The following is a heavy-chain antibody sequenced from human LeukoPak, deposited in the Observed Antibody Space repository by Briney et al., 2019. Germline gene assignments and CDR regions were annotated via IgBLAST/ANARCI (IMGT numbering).Heavy chain of an antibody. Sequence: GGSLRLSCAASGFTFSSYGMHWVRQAPGKGLEWISSISSSSSYIYYADSVKGRFTISRDNAKNSLYLQMNSLRAEDTAVYYCARFPTGYYPEYFDYWGQGTLVTVSS. D-gene: IGHD3-9*01. CDR2: ISSSSSYI. CDR3: ARFPTGYYPEYFDY. CDR1: GFTFSSYG. J-gene: IGHJ4*02. V-gene: IGHV3-21*01.